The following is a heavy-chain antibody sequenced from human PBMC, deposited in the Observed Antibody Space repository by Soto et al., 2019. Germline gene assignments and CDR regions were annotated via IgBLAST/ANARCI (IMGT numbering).Heavy chain of an antibody. V-gene: IGHV3-30*18. Sequence: QVQLVESGGGVVQPGRSLRLSCAASGFTFSSYGMHWVRQAPGKGLEWVAVISYDGSNKYYADSVKGRFTISRDNSKNTLYLQMNSLRAEDTAVYYCAKPHSGSYLGDDAFDIWGQGTMVTGSS. CDR2: ISYDGSNK. CDR3: AKPHSGSYLGDDAFDI. CDR1: GFTFSSYG. J-gene: IGHJ3*02. D-gene: IGHD1-26*01.